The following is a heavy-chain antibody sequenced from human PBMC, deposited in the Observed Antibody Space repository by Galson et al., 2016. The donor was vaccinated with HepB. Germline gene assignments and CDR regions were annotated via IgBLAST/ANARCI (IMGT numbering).Heavy chain of an antibody. J-gene: IGHJ4*02. CDR3: ARGPHTRSGSYDY. CDR1: GYSFTSYG. D-gene: IGHD1-26*01. Sequence: SVKVSCKASGYSFTSYGISWVRQAPGQGLEWMGWIGTYDGDTNFAQNFQGRVTMTRNTSISTAYMELSSLRSEDTAVYYCARGPHTRSGSYDYWGQGTLVTVSS. CDR2: IGTYDGDT. V-gene: IGHV1-18*01.